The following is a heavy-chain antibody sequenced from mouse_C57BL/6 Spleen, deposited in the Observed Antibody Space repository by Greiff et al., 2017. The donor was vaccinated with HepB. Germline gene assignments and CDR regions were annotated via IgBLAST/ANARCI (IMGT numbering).Heavy chain of an antibody. Sequence: QVTLKVSGAELVKPGASVKLSCKASGYTFTEYTIHWVKQRSGQGLEWIGWFYPGSGSIKYNEKFKDKATLTADKSSSTVYMELSRLTSEDSAVYFCARHEDPEFYDGYYAWFAYWGQGTLVTVSA. CDR2: FYPGSGSI. V-gene: IGHV1-62-2*01. CDR1: GYTFTEYT. J-gene: IGHJ3*01. CDR3: ARHEDPEFYDGYYAWFAY. D-gene: IGHD2-3*01.